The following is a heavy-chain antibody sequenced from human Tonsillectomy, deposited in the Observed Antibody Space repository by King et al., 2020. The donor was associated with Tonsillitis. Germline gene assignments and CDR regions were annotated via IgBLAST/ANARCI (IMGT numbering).Heavy chain of an antibody. CDR3: ASTTSYGDHDY. CDR2: FYYSGST. Sequence: QLQESGPGLVKPSETLSLTCTVSGGSISGSSYYWGWIRQPPGKGLEWIGNFYYSGSTYYNPSLKSRVTISVDTSKNQFSLKLSSVTAADTAVYFCASTTSYGDHDYWGQGTLVTVSS. CDR1: GGSISGSSYY. D-gene: IGHD4-17*01. V-gene: IGHV4-39*01. J-gene: IGHJ4*02.